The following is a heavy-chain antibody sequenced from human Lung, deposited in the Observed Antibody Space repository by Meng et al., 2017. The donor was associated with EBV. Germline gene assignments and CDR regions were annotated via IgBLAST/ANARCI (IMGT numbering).Heavy chain of an antibody. CDR3: AREGLVGDLRYFDL. CDR1: GYTFTTYG. CDR2: INPNSGGA. Sequence: VQLVKSGFELKKPGASVRISCKASGYTFTTYGMNWVRQAPGQGLEWMGRINPNSGGANYAQKFQGRVTMTRDTSISTAYMELSRLRSDDTAVYYCAREGLVGDLRYFDLWGRGTLVTVSS. D-gene: IGHD3-16*01. J-gene: IGHJ2*01. V-gene: IGHV1-2*06.